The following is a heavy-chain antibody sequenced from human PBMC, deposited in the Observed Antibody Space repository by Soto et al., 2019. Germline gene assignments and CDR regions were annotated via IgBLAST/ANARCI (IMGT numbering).Heavy chain of an antibody. Sequence: SETLSLTCTVSGGSITSSSYYWGWIRQPPGKGLEWIGGIYYSGRSYYNPSLKSRVTMSVDTSKNQFSLTLNSVTAADAAVYYCARQRTTVVTQAYFDHWGQGTLVTVSS. CDR3: ARQRTTVVTQAYFDH. V-gene: IGHV4-39*01. D-gene: IGHD4-17*01. J-gene: IGHJ4*02. CDR2: IYYSGRS. CDR1: GGSITSSSYY.